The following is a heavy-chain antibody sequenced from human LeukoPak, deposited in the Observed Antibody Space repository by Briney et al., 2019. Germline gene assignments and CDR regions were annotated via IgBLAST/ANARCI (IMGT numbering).Heavy chain of an antibody. V-gene: IGHV1-18*01. J-gene: IGHJ4*02. CDR2: ISPYNGNT. CDR3: ARAGSGSGWYFDY. Sequence: VASVKVSCKASGYDFTSVCITWVRRAPGQGLEWMGWISPYNGNTRYAQKLQGRVAITTDTSTTTAYMELRGLRFNDTAVYYCARAGSGSGWYFDYWGQGTLVTVSS. CDR1: GYDFTSVC. D-gene: IGHD6-19*01.